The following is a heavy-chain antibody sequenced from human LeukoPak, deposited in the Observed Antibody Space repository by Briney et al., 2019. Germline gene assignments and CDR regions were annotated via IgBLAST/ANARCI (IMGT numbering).Heavy chain of an antibody. CDR2: IHYDGRT. Sequence: SETLSLTCSVSGGSLSGYFWSWLRQAPGKGLEWIAYIHYDGRTDYNPSLQSRITIAVDTSKNQFSLKLNSATAADTAVYYCARQRGIESRRGWYRIFDFWGHGTLVTASS. D-gene: IGHD6-19*01. CDR3: ARQRGIESRRGWYRIFDF. J-gene: IGHJ4*01. V-gene: IGHV4-59*08. CDR1: GGSLSGYF.